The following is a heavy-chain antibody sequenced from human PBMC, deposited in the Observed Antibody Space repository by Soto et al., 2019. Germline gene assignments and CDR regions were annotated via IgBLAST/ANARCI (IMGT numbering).Heavy chain of an antibody. CDR1: GGSISSGDYH. D-gene: IGHD3-3*01. Sequence: SETLSLTCTVSGGSISSGDYHWSWIRQPPGKGLEWIGFVYYTGNTYYNPSLKSRVTISVDTSKNQFSLKLSSVTAADTAVYYCARSDFWSGYYTDYWGQGTLVPSPQ. J-gene: IGHJ4*02. CDR3: ARSDFWSGYYTDY. V-gene: IGHV4-30-4*08. CDR2: VYYTGNT.